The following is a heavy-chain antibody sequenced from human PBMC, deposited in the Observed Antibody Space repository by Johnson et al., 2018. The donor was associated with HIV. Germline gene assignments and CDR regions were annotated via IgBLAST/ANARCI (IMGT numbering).Heavy chain of an antibody. CDR1: GFTVSSNS. J-gene: IGHJ3*02. V-gene: IGHV3-66*01. CDR2: IYRGGST. CDR3: ARDWVIGDAFDI. D-gene: IGHD2-21*01. Sequence: VQLVESGGGLVKPGGSLRLSCAASGFTVSSNSMTWVRQAPGKGLEWVSLIYRGGSTYYADSVKGRFTISRDNSKNTLYLQMNSLRAEDTAVYYCARDWVIGDAFDIWGQGTMVTVSS.